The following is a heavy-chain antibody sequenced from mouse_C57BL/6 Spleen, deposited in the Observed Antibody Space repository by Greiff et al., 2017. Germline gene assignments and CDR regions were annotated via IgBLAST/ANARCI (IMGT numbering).Heavy chain of an antibody. CDR3: ASERSGWFAY. Sequence: EVMLVESGPVLVKPGASVKMSCKASGYTFTDYYMNWVKQSHGKSLEWIGVINPYNGGTSYNQKFKGKATLTVDKSSSTAYMELNSLTSEDSAVYYCASERSGWFAYWGQGTLVTVSA. V-gene: IGHV1-19*01. J-gene: IGHJ3*01. CDR1: GYTFTDYY. CDR2: INPYNGGT.